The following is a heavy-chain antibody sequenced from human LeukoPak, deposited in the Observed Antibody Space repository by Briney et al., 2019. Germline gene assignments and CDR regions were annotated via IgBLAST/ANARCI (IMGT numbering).Heavy chain of an antibody. CDR3: ARAIVVVPAALDWFDP. J-gene: IGHJ5*02. D-gene: IGHD2-2*01. V-gene: IGHV4-39*01. Sequence: SETLSLTCTVSGGSISSSSYYWGWIRQPPGKGLEWIGSIYYSGSTYYNPSLKSRVTISVDTSKNQFSLKLSSVTAADTAVYYCARAIVVVPAALDWFDPWGQRTLVTVSS. CDR1: GGSISSSSYY. CDR2: IYYSGST.